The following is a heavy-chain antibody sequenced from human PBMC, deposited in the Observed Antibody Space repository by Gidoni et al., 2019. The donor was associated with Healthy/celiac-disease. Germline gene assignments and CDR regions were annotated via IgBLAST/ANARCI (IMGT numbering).Heavy chain of an antibody. CDR2: ISSSSSYI. V-gene: IGHV3-21*01. CDR3: ERDRGGVVVVAASEGSFDY. Sequence: EVQLVESGGGLVKPGWSLRLSCAATVFTFSSYSMNWVRQAPGKGLEGVSCISSSSSYIYYGDSVKGRFTISRDNAKNSLYLQMNSLGAEDKAVYYCERDRGGVVVVAASEGSFDYWGQGTLVTVSS. CDR1: VFTFSSYS. J-gene: IGHJ4*02. D-gene: IGHD2-15*01.